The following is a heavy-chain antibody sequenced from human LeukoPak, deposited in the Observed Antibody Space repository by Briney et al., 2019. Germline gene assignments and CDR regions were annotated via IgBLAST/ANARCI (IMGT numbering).Heavy chain of an antibody. CDR3: ARGGYSSGWYHPRGATFDY. Sequence: PGRSLRLSCAASGFTFSSYGMHWVRQAPGKGLEWVAVIWYDGSNKYYADSVKGRFTISRDNSKNTLYLQMNSLRAEDTAVYYCARGGYSSGWYHPRGATFDYWGQGTLVTVSS. CDR2: IWYDGSNK. V-gene: IGHV3-33*01. D-gene: IGHD6-19*01. CDR1: GFTFSSYG. J-gene: IGHJ4*02.